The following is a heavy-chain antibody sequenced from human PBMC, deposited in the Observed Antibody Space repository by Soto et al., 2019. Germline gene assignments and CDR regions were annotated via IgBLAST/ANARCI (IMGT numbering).Heavy chain of an antibody. V-gene: IGHV4-61*08. CDR3: VRQHSADCSGDVCHHAFDI. CDR2: IYYSGST. J-gene: IGHJ3*02. Sequence: QVQLQESGPGLVKPSETLSLTCSVSGDSVSSGASYWGWIRQPPGKGLEWIGFIYYSGSTTYNPSLKSRVTMSVDMSKNQFSLKLRSVTAADTAVFYCVRQHSADCSGDVCHHAFDIWDQGTMVTVSS. D-gene: IGHD2-15*01. CDR1: GDSVSSGASY.